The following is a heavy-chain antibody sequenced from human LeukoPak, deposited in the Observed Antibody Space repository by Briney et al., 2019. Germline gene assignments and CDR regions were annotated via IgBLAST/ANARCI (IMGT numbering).Heavy chain of an antibody. D-gene: IGHD5-18*01. CDR1: GGTFSSYA. CDR2: IIPIFGTA. Sequence: SVKVSCKASGGTFSSYAISWVRQAPGQGLEWMGGIIPIFGTANYAQKFQGRVTITADKSTSTAYMELSSLRSEDTAVYYCARDLSRIHLWSNLYFDYWGQGTLVTVSS. J-gene: IGHJ4*02. V-gene: IGHV1-69*06. CDR3: ARDLSRIHLWSNLYFDY.